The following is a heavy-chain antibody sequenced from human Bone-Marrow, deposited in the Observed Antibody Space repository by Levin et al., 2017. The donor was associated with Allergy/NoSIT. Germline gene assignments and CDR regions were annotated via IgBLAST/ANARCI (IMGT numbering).Heavy chain of an antibody. CDR3: AKPGKHIAAAGGVDY. D-gene: IGHD6-13*01. CDR2: ISWNSGSI. J-gene: IGHJ4*02. V-gene: IGHV3-9*01. Sequence: GGSLRLSCAASGFTFDDYAMHWVRQAPGKGLEWVSGISWNSGSIGYADSVKGRFTISRDNAKNSLYLQMNSLRAEDTALYYCAKPGKHIAAAGGVDYWGQGTLVTVSS. CDR1: GFTFDDYA.